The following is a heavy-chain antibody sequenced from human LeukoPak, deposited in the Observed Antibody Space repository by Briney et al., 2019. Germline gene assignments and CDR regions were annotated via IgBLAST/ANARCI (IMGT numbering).Heavy chain of an antibody. CDR2: ISSSSNYI. Sequence: GGSLRLSCAASGFTFSSYSMNWVRQAPGKGLEWVSSISSSSNYIYYADSVKGRFTISRDNAKNSLYLQMNSPRAEDTAVYYCARDQIQPTDTYYYYYYMDVWGKGTTVTVSS. V-gene: IGHV3-21*01. CDR3: ARDQIQPTDTYYYYYYMDV. CDR1: GFTFSSYS. J-gene: IGHJ6*03.